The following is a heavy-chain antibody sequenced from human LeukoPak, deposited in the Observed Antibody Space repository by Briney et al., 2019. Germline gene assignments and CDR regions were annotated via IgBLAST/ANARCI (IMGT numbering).Heavy chain of an antibody. CDR2: ISGSGGST. V-gene: IGHV3-23*01. D-gene: IGHD4-11*01. CDR1: GFTLSSYA. Sequence: GGSLRLSCAASGFTLSSYAMSWVRQAPGKGLEWVSAISGSGGSTYYADSVKGRFTISRDNSKNTLYLQMNSLRAEDTAVYYCAKSTQKYSNYPAYFDYWGQGTLVTVSS. CDR3: AKSTQKYSNYPAYFDY. J-gene: IGHJ4*02.